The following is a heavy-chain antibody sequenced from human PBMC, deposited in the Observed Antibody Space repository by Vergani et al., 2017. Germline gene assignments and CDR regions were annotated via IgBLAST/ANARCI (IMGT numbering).Heavy chain of an antibody. CDR1: GGSISSYY. J-gene: IGHJ4*02. CDR2: IYYSGST. V-gene: IGHV4-59*01. Sequence: QLQLQESGPGLVKPSETLSLTCTVSGGSISSYYWSWIRQPPGKGLEWIGYIYYSGSTNYNPSLKSRVTISVDTSKNQFSLKLSSVTAADTAVYYCARSPYSSGWGNFDYWGQGTLVTVSS. CDR3: ARSPYSSGWGNFDY. D-gene: IGHD6-19*01.